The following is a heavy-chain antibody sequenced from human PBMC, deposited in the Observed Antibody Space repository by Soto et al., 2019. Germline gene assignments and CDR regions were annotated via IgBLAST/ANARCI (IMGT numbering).Heavy chain of an antibody. Sequence: SSETLALACSVSGGSISSGYYYGSWIRQPPGRGLELILNIYYSGNTYYNPSLKSRLIISIDTSKNQFSLKVVSVTAADTGVYYCARSSLYGMDVSGQGTTVTVSS. CDR1: GGSISSGYYY. CDR3: ARSSLYGMDV. V-gene: IGHV4-30-4*01. J-gene: IGHJ6*02. CDR2: IYYSGNT. D-gene: IGHD1-1*01.